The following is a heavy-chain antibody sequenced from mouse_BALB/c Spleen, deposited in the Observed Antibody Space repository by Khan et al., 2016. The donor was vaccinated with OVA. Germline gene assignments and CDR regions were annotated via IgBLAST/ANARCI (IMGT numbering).Heavy chain of an antibody. D-gene: IGHD2-14*01. CDR2: INTHSGVP. Sequence: QLVQSGPELKKPGETVRISCKASGYTFTTAGMQWVQKMPGKGLKWIGWINTHSGVPKYAEDFKGRFVFSLETSASTAYLQITNLKNEDTATYCCARGGAAFYRNDGGAMDSWGQGTSVTVSS. J-gene: IGHJ4*01. CDR1: GYTFTTAG. V-gene: IGHV9-4*02. CDR3: ARGGAAFYRNDGGAMDS.